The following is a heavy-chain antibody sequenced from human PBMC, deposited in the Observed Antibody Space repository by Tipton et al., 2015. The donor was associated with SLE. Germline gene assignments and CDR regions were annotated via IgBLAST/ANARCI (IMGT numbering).Heavy chain of an antibody. CDR1: GGSISSYY. Sequence: GLVKPSETLSLTCTVSGGSISSYYWSWIRQPPGKGLEWIGYIYYSGSTNYNPSLKSRVTISVDTSKNQFSLKLSSVTAAGTAVYYCARWAGPTVNFDYWGQGTLVTVSS. V-gene: IGHV4-59*01. CDR3: ARWAGPTVNFDY. J-gene: IGHJ4*02. D-gene: IGHD4-11*01. CDR2: IYYSGST.